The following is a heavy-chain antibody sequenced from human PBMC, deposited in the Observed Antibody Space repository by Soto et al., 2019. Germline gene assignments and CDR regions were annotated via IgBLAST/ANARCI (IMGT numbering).Heavy chain of an antibody. V-gene: IGHV3-23*01. D-gene: IGHD6-19*01. CDR1: GFTFSSYA. CDR2: ISGSGGST. J-gene: IGHJ3*02. Sequence: EVQLLESGGGLVQPGGSLRLSCAASGFTFSSYAMSWVRQAPGKGLEWVSAISGSGGSTYYADSVKGRFTISRDNSKNTLYLQMNSLRAEDTAVYYCARGGGSGWYDLGYGAFDIWGQGTMVTVSS. CDR3: ARGGGSGWYDLGYGAFDI.